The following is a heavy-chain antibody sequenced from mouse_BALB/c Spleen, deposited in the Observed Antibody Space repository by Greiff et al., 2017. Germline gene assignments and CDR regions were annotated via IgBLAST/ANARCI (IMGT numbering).Heavy chain of an antibody. CDR2: ISNGGGST. V-gene: IGHV5-12-2*01. D-gene: IGHD2-10*01. CDR3: ARTYYGNLYAMDY. Sequence: EVQLQESGGGLVQPGGSLKLSCAASGFTFSSYTMSWVRQTPEKRLEWVAYISNGGGSTYYPDTVKGRFTISRDNAKNTLYLQMSSLKSEDTAMYYCARTYYGNLYAMDYWGQGTSVTVSS. CDR1: GFTFSSYT. J-gene: IGHJ4*01.